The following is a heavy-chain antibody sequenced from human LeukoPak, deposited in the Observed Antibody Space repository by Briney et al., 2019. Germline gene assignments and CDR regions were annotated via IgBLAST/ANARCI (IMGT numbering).Heavy chain of an antibody. Sequence: GASVKVSSKASGYTFTSYDINWVRQAPGQGLEWMGCINPNSGNTGYAQKFQGRVTMNRNPSISTAYMELSSLRSEDTAVYYCATVGESHYYDSSGSWFDPWGQGTLVTVSS. J-gene: IGHJ5*02. CDR2: INPNSGNT. CDR1: GYTFTSYD. D-gene: IGHD3-22*01. V-gene: IGHV1-8*01. CDR3: ATVGESHYYDSSGSWFDP.